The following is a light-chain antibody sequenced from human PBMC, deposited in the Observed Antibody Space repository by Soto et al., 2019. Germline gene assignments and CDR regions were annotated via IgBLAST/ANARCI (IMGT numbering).Light chain of an antibody. V-gene: IGKV1-5*01. Sequence: DIQMTHSPSSLSASVGDRVTITCRASQSISDSLAWYQQKPGKAPDLLISDVSKLERGVASRFSGSGSGTEFTLTISSMQPDDLATYYCQQYHGFSRTFGQGTKVDIK. CDR2: DVS. CDR3: QQYHGFSRT. CDR1: QSISDS. J-gene: IGKJ1*01.